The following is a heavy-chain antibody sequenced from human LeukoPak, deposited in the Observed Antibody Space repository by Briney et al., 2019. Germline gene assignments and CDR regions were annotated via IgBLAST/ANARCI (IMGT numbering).Heavy chain of an antibody. V-gene: IGHV1-18*04. CDR3: ARAESGWYPHDAFDI. Sequence: GVSVKVSCKASGYTFTSYGISWVRQAPGQGLEWMGWISAYNGNTNYAQKLQGRVTMTTDTSTSTAYMELRSLGSDDTAVYYCARAESGWYPHDAFDIWGQGTMVTVSS. D-gene: IGHD6-19*01. J-gene: IGHJ3*02. CDR2: ISAYNGNT. CDR1: GYTFTSYG.